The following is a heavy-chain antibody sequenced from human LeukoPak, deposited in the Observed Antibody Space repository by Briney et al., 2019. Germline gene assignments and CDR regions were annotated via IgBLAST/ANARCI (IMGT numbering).Heavy chain of an antibody. Sequence: SETLSLTCTVSGGSISSYYWSWIRQPPGKGLEWIGYIYYSGSTNYNPSLKSRVTISVDTSKNQFSLKLSSVTAADTAVYYCARGLKADYYDSSGYYRHYAADGAFDIWGQGTMVTVSS. CDR3: ARGLKADYYDSSGYYRHYAADGAFDI. V-gene: IGHV4-59*01. CDR2: IYYSGST. J-gene: IGHJ3*02. D-gene: IGHD3-22*01. CDR1: GGSISSYY.